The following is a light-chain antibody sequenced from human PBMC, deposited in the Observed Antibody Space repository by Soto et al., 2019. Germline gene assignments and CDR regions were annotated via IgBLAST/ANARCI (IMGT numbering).Light chain of an antibody. V-gene: IGLV2-8*01. CDR3: ASYAGGHYNWV. CDR2: EVS. Sequence: QSVLTQPPSASGSPGQSATISCTGTSSDVGGYDFVSWYQQHPGKAPKLIIYEVSKWPSGVPDRFSGSKSGNTASLTVSGLQAEDEAEYYCASYAGGHYNWVFGGGTKVTVL. CDR1: SSDVGGYDF. J-gene: IGLJ3*02.